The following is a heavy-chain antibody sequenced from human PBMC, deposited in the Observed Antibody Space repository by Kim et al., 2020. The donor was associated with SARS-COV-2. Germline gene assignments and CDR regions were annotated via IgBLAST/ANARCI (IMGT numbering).Heavy chain of an antibody. CDR2: LNEDGSQR. CDR1: GFSFSDYW. Sequence: GSLRLSCAASGFSFSDYWMTWVRQAPGKGLEWVATLNEDGSQRYYLHSMKGRFTISRDNAEKSLYLQMSSLRVEDTAMYYCVRGVVGTPGTDFWGQGTLVTVSS. V-gene: IGHV3-7*04. J-gene: IGHJ4*02. CDR3: VRGVVGTPGTDF. D-gene: IGHD1-26*01.